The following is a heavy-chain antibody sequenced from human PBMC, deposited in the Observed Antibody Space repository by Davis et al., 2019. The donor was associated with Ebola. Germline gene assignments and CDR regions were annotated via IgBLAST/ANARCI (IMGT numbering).Heavy chain of an antibody. D-gene: IGHD6-13*01. CDR3: ARDSRRNSSSSFDP. CDR2: ISYDGSNK. J-gene: IGHJ5*02. CDR1: GFTFSSYA. V-gene: IGHV3-30-3*01. Sequence: GESLKISCAASGFTFSSYAMHWVRQAPGKGLEWVAVISYDGSNKYYADSVKGRFTISRDNSKNTLYLQMNSLRAEDTAVYYCARDSRRNSSSSFDPWGQGTLVTVSS.